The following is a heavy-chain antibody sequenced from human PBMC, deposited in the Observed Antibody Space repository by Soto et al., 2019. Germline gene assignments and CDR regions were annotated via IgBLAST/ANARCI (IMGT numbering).Heavy chain of an antibody. CDR2: IKDGGST. J-gene: IGHJ4*02. CDR1: GGSFTGYY. Sequence: QVQLQQWGAGLLKPSETLSLTCAVNGGSFTGYYWSWVRQAPGKGLEWIGEIKDGGSTNYNPSLRSXXTXSXXTSKKQFSLKVTSVTAADTAVYYCARGQEGVVATHWDQGTLVTVSS. CDR3: ARGQEGVVATH. D-gene: IGHD2-15*01. V-gene: IGHV4-34*01.